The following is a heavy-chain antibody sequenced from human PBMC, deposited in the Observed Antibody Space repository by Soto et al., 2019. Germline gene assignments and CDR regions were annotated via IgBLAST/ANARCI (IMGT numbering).Heavy chain of an antibody. D-gene: IGHD3-3*01. Sequence: GGSLRLSCAASGFTFSSYGIHWVRQAPGKGLEWVAVISYDGSNKYYADSVKGRFTISRENSKNTLYLQMNSLRAEDTAVYYCAKGVEWLLYYYYGMDVWGQGTTVTVSS. J-gene: IGHJ6*02. CDR1: GFTFSSYG. CDR2: ISYDGSNK. CDR3: AKGVEWLLYYYYGMDV. V-gene: IGHV3-30*18.